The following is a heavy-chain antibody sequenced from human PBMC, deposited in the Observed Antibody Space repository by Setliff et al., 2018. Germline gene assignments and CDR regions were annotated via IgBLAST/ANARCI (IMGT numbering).Heavy chain of an antibody. V-gene: IGHV3-23*01. CDR1: GFTFSNYA. D-gene: IGHD6-19*01. J-gene: IGHJ4*02. CDR3: AKDYQSDSGWDFDY. Sequence: GGSLRLSCAASGFTFSNYAMSWVRQAPGKGLEWVSGILGSDGRTYYADSVKGRFTISRDNSKSTLYLQMSSLRAEDTAVYYCAKDYQSDSGWDFDYWGQGTLVTVSS. CDR2: ILGSDGRT.